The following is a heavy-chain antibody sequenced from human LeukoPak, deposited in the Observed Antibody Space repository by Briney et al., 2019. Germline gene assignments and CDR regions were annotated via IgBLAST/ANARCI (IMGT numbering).Heavy chain of an antibody. CDR1: GFTFSSYG. V-gene: IGHV3-23*01. J-gene: IGHJ4*02. Sequence: PGGSLRLSCAASGFTFSSYGMSWVRQAPGKGLEWVSAISGRDTNTYYPDSVEGRFTISRDNSKKTLYLQMNSLRAEDTAVYYCAKRSDYGSNGNYFDSWGQGTPVTVSS. D-gene: IGHD4-23*01. CDR3: AKRSDYGSNGNYFDS. CDR2: ISGRDTNT.